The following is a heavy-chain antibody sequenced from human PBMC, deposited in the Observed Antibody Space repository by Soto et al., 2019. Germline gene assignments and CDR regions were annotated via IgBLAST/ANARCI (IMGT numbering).Heavy chain of an antibody. Sequence: PGGSLRLSCAASGFTFSNYPMTWVRQAPGEGLEWVSNIAEDGGNKYYADSVKGRFTISRDNTKTSLYLQMNSLRAEDTAVYYCARPYTVAGSSFWCFDLWGRGTRVTVPQ. J-gene: IGHJ2*01. CDR2: IAEDGGNK. D-gene: IGHD3-16*01. V-gene: IGHV3-7*01. CDR3: ARPYTVAGSSFWCFDL. CDR1: GFTFSNYP.